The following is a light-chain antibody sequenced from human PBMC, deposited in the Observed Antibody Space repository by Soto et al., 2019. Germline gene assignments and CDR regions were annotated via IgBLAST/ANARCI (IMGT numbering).Light chain of an antibody. Sequence: DIQMTQSPSSLSASVGDRVTITCRASQSISSYLNWYQQKPGKAPKVLIYDASSLQSGVPSRFXXSGTGTXXXXXXXSLQPEDFATYYCQQSYSMSWTFGQGTKVEIK. J-gene: IGKJ1*01. V-gene: IGKV1-39*01. CDR2: DAS. CDR3: QQSYSMSWT. CDR1: QSISSY.